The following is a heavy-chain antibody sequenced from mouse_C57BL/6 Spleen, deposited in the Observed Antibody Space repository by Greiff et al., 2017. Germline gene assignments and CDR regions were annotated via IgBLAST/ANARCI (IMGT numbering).Heavy chain of an antibody. CDR1: GYTFTGYW. V-gene: IGHV1-9*01. CDR2: ILPGSGST. D-gene: IGHD1-1*01. Sequence: VQLQQSGAELMKPGASVKLSCKATGYTFTGYWIEWVKQRPGHGLVWIGEILPGSGSTNNNEKFKGKATFTADTSSNTAYVQLSSLTTEDSAIYYCARGGDYYGSNYAMDYWGQGTSVTVSS. J-gene: IGHJ4*01. CDR3: ARGGDYYGSNYAMDY.